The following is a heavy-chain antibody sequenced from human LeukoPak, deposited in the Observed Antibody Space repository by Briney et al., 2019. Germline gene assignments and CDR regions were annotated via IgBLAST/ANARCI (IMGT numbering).Heavy chain of an antibody. V-gene: IGHV3-73*01. J-gene: IGHJ4*02. CDR1: GFTFSGSA. D-gene: IGHD6-6*01. Sequence: GGSLRLSCVASGFTFSGSAMHWVRQASGKGLEWVGRIRSKANSYATAYAASVKGRFTISRDDSKNTAYLQMNSLKTEDTAVYYCTRQRYSSSSGGDYWGQGTLVTVSS. CDR2: IRSKANSYAT. CDR3: TRQRYSSSSGGDY.